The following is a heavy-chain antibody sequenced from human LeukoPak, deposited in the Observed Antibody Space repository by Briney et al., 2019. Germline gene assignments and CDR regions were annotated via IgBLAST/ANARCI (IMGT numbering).Heavy chain of an antibody. Sequence: GGSLRLSCAASGFTFSDYSMNWVRQAPGKGLEWVSSISSNSAYLYYVDSLRGRFTVSRDNAKSSLSLQMNSLRVEDTAVYYCARAHCSGRRCYQRYDGFDIWGQGTVVTVSS. D-gene: IGHD2-15*01. CDR2: ISSNSAYL. V-gene: IGHV3-21*01. CDR3: ARAHCSGRRCYQRYDGFDI. CDR1: GFTFSDYS. J-gene: IGHJ3*02.